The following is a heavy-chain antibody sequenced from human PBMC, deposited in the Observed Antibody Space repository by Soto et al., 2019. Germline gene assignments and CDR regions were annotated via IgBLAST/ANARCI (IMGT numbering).Heavy chain of an antibody. D-gene: IGHD5-18*01. CDR3: AILLFGVGYSYGYYFDY. V-gene: IGHV1-69*01. Sequence: QVQLVQSGAEVKKPGSSVKVSCKASGGTFSSYAISWVRQAPGQGLEWMGGIIPIFGTANYAQKFEGRVTITADESTSTAYMELSSLRSEDTAVYYCAILLFGVGYSYGYYFDYWGQGTLVTVSS. J-gene: IGHJ4*02. CDR2: IIPIFGTA. CDR1: GGTFSSYA.